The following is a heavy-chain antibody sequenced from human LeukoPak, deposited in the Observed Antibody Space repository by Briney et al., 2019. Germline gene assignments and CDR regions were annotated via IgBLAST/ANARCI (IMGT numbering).Heavy chain of an antibody. CDR3: AREISIAAAGDY. CDR2: ISSSGSTI. J-gene: IGHJ4*02. D-gene: IGHD6-13*01. V-gene: IGHV3-48*04. CDR1: GFTFSSYS. Sequence: GGSLRLSCTASGFTFSSYSMNWVRQAPGKGLEWVSYISSSGSTIYYADSVKGRFTISRDNAKNSLYLQMNSLRAEDTAVYYCAREISIAAAGDYWGQGTLVTVSS.